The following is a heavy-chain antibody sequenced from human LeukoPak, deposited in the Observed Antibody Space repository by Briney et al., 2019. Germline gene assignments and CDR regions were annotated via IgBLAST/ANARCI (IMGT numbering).Heavy chain of an antibody. CDR3: ARGLFGVAVDAYYFDF. CDR2: INPNSGGT. V-gene: IGHV1-2*06. D-gene: IGHD3-3*01. Sequence: ASVKVSCKTSGYTFTGYYIHWVRQAPGQGLEWMGRINPNSGGTNYAQKFQGRVTVTRDTSISTAYMELSRLRSDDTAIYYCARGLFGVAVDAYYFDFWGQGTLVTVSS. CDR1: GYTFTGYY. J-gene: IGHJ4*02.